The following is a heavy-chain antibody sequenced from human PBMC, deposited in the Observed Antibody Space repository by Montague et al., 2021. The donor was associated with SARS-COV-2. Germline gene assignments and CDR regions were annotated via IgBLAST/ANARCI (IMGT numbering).Heavy chain of an antibody. J-gene: IGHJ5*02. CDR1: GGSISSRSYY. Sequence: SETLSLTCTVSGGSISSRSYYWGWIRQPPGKGLEWIGSIYYSGSTYYNPSLKSRVTISVDTSKNQFSLKLSSVTAADTAVYYRARHWITMIVVVIKGGWFDPWGQGTLVTGSS. D-gene: IGHD3-22*01. CDR2: IYYSGST. CDR3: ARHWITMIVVVIKGGWFDP. V-gene: IGHV4-39*01.